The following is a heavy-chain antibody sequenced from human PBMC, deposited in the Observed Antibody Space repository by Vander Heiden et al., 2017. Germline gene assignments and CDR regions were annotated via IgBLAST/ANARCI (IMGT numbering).Heavy chain of an antibody. V-gene: IGHV3-72*01. CDR2: TRNKANTHIT. CDR3: ARAMGSSGWVYDY. J-gene: IGHJ4*01. D-gene: IGHD6-19*01. Sequence: EVQLVESGGGLVQPGGSLRLSCAASGFTFSDYFMDWVRQAPGKGLEWVGRTRNKANTHITEYAASVKGRFTISRDDSKNSLYLQMSSLKIEDTAVYYCARAMGSSGWVYDYWGHGTLVTVSS. CDR1: GFTFSDYF.